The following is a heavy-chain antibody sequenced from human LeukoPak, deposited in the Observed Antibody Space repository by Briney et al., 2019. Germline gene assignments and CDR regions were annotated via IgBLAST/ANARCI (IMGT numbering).Heavy chain of an antibody. CDR3: ASHPYSGSYPAPYYFDY. CDR2: IIPIFGTA. D-gene: IGHD1-26*01. CDR1: GDTFSSYA. J-gene: IGHJ4*02. Sequence: EASVKLSCKASGDTFSSYAISWVRQAPGQGLEWMGGIIPIFGTANYAQKFQGRVTITADKSTSTAYMELSSLRSEDTAVYYCASHPYSGSYPAPYYFDYWGQGTLVTVSS. V-gene: IGHV1-69*06.